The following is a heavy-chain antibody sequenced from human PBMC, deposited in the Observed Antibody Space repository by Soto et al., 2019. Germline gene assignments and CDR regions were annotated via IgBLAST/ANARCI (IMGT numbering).Heavy chain of an antibody. CDR1: GGAFSSYA. Sequence: SVKVSCKASGGAFSSYAISWVRQAPGQGLEWVGGIIPIFGTANYAQKFQGRVTITADESTSTAYMELSSLRSEDTAVYYCAGGPTMGFGDPYGMDVWGQGTTVTVSS. D-gene: IGHD3-10*01. V-gene: IGHV1-69*13. CDR3: AGGPTMGFGDPYGMDV. CDR2: IIPIFGTA. J-gene: IGHJ6*02.